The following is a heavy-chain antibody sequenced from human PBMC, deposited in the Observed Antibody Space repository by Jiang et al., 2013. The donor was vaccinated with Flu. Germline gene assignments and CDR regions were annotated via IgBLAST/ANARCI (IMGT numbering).Heavy chain of an antibody. V-gene: IGHV4-39*01. CDR1: GGSISSSPYY. D-gene: IGHD1-26*01. J-gene: IGHJ5*02. CDR2: IYRTGST. CDR3: ARRGIVPLENNRFDP. Sequence: GSGLVKPSETLSLTCTVSGGSISSSPYYWGWIRQPPGKGLEWIGSIYRTGSTYDNPSLKSRVTISVDTSNNQFSLKLSSVTAADTAVYYCARRGIVPLENNRFDPWGQGTLVTVSS.